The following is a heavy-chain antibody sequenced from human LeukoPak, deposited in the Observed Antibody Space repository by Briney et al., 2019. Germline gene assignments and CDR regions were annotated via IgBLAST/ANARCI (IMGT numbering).Heavy chain of an antibody. J-gene: IGHJ4*02. CDR1: GYTFNGYY. D-gene: IGHD2/OR15-2a*01. Sequence: ASMKVSCKASGYTFNGYYIHWVRQAPGQGPEWMGWLDPKSGGTKYAQRFQGRVTMTWDTSIRTAYMDLARLRSDDTAVYYCAVGLDISMPGKVPTGWGQGTLVTVSS. CDR2: LDPKSGGT. V-gene: IGHV1-2*02. CDR3: AVGLDISMPGKVPTG.